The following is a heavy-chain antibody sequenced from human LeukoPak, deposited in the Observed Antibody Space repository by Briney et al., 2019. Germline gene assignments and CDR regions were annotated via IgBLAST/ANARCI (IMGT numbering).Heavy chain of an antibody. J-gene: IGHJ4*02. Sequence: GESLKISCKGSGFSFTSYWIAWVHQMPGKGLEWMGIIYPADSDTRYSPSFQGQVTISADKSISTAYLRWSSLKASDTAIYYCTRFGPYSSSWGYWGQGTLVTVSS. CDR2: IYPADSDT. D-gene: IGHD6-13*01. CDR3: TRFGPYSSSWGY. CDR1: GFSFTSYW. V-gene: IGHV5-51*07.